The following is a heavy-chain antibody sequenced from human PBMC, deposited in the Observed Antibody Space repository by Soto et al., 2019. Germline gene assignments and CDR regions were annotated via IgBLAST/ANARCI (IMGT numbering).Heavy chain of an antibody. CDR1: GLTFNTYS. D-gene: IGHD6-13*01. V-gene: IGHV3-23*04. Sequence: EVQLVESGGGLVQPGGSLRLSCVASGLTFNTYSMSWVRQAPGQGLEWVSGISGTGDNTYYTDSVQGRFTISRDNSKSTVFLQLNSLRAEDTAVYYCATLDGLSALGTWGKFHHWGQGTLVT. CDR3: ATLDGLSALGTWGKFHH. CDR2: ISGTGDNT. J-gene: IGHJ1*01.